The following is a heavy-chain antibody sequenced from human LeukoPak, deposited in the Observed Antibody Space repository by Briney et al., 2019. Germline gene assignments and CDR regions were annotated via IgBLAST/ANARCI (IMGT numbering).Heavy chain of an antibody. D-gene: IGHD1-26*01. CDR1: GFTFSSYA. J-gene: IGHJ4*02. Sequence: TGGSLRLSCAASGFTFSSYAMSWVRQAPGKGQEWVSAISGSGGNTYYADSVKGRFTISRDNSKNTLYLQMNSLRAEDTAVYYCAKDVKSDGVWDVDHWGQGTLVTVSS. V-gene: IGHV3-23*01. CDR3: AKDVKSDGVWDVDH. CDR2: ISGSGGNT.